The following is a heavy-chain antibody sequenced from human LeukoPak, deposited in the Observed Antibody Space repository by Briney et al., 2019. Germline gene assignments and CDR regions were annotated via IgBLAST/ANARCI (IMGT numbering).Heavy chain of an antibody. D-gene: IGHD3-3*01. Sequence: SETLSLTCAVYGGSFSGYYWSWIRQPPGKGLEWIGEINHSGSTNYNPSLKSRVTISVNTPKNQFSLKLSSGTAADPAVFYFTRLHNYDFWSGYWKLHFQHWGQGGLVTVSS. J-gene: IGHJ1*01. V-gene: IGHV4-34*01. CDR2: INHSGST. CDR1: GGSFSGYY. CDR3: TRLHNYDFWSGYWKLHFQH.